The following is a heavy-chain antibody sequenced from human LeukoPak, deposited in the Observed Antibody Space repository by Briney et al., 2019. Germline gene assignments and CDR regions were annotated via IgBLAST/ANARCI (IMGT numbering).Heavy chain of an antibody. J-gene: IGHJ6*03. V-gene: IGHV1-2*02. CDR1: GYTFTGYF. CDR2: INPISGGT. CDR3: ASERRVVAADHIDYNYYYMDV. Sequence: VPSVKVSCKASGYTFTGYFMHWVRQAPGQGVEGVGWINPISGGTNYAQNSQGRVTMTRDTSISTACMELSRLRSDGTAVYYWASERRVVAADHIDYNYYYMDVWGKETTVTVSS. D-gene: IGHD2-2*01.